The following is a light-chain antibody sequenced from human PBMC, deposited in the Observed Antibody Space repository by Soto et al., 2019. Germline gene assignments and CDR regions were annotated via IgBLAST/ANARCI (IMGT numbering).Light chain of an antibody. Sequence: QSALTQSPSASGSPGQSVAISCTGTSSDVGGYNYVSWYQQHPGKAPKLMIYEVNKRPSGVPDRFSGSKSGNTASLTVSGLQAEDEADYYCSSYTSDTSPYVFGTGTKVTVL. CDR1: SSDVGGYNY. CDR3: SSYTSDTSPYV. J-gene: IGLJ1*01. V-gene: IGLV2-8*01. CDR2: EVN.